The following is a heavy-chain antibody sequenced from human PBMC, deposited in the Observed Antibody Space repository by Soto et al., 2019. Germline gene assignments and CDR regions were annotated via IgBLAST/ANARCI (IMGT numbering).Heavy chain of an antibody. CDR2: ISYDGSNK. Sequence: PGGSLRLSCAASGFTFSSYGMHWVRQAPGKGLEWVAVISYDGSNKYYADSVKGRFTISRDNSKNTLYLQMNSLRAEDTAVYYCAKDAFGDVVVVAAISFFDYWGQGTLVTVSS. V-gene: IGHV3-30*18. CDR1: GFTFSSYG. CDR3: AKDAFGDVVVVAAISFFDY. J-gene: IGHJ4*02. D-gene: IGHD2-15*01.